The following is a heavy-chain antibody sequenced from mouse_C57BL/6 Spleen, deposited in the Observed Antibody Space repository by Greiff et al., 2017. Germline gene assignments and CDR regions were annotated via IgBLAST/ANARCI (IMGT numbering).Heavy chain of an antibody. D-gene: IGHD1-1*01. V-gene: IGHV1-54*01. Sequence: QVQLQQSGAELVRPGTSVKVSCKASGYAFTNYLIEWVKQRPGQGLEWIGVINPGSGGTNYNEKFKGKATLTADKSSSAAYMQLSSLTSEDSAVYVCARGGTAAVEGGYFDVWGTGTTVTVSS. CDR2: INPGSGGT. CDR3: ARGGTAAVEGGYFDV. CDR1: GYAFTNYL. J-gene: IGHJ1*03.